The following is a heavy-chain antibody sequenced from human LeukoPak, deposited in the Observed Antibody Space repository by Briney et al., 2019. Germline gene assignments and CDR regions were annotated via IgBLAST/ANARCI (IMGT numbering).Heavy chain of an antibody. Sequence: GGSLRLSCAASDFTFSFYWMTWVRQAPGEGLEWVANILPDGSEKYYLDSVKGRFTISRDNPTNSLYLQINSLRAEDTALYYCGRLARNAWYAVDYWGQGTLVTVSS. CDR2: ILPDGSEK. CDR1: DFTFSFYW. V-gene: IGHV3-7*01. CDR3: GRLARNAWYAVDY. J-gene: IGHJ4*02. D-gene: IGHD6-19*01.